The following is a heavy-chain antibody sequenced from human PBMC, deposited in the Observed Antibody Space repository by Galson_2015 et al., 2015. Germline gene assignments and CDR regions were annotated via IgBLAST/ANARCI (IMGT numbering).Heavy chain of an antibody. CDR1: GGTFSSYT. CDR2: IIPILGIA. CDR3: AREMYYYDSSGYQSPFDY. Sequence: SVKVSCKASGGTFSSYTISWVRQAPGQGLEWMGRIIPILGIANYAQKFQGRVTITADKSTSTAYMELSSLRSEDTAVYYCAREMYYYDSSGYQSPFDYWGQGTLVTVSS. J-gene: IGHJ4*02. D-gene: IGHD3-22*01. V-gene: IGHV1-69*02.